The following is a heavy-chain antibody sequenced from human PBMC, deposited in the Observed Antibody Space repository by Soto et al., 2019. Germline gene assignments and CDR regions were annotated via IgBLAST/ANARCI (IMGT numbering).Heavy chain of an antibody. J-gene: IGHJ5*02. CDR1: GYTFTGYY. CDR2: INPNSGGT. D-gene: IGHD2-2*01. Sequence: ASVKVSCKASGYTFTGYYMHWVRHAPGQGLEWMGWINPNSGGTNYAQKFQGWVTMTRDTSISTAYMELSRLRSDDTAVYYCARRYINCSSTSCYESWFDPWGQGTLVTVSS. CDR3: ARRYINCSSTSCYESWFDP. V-gene: IGHV1-2*04.